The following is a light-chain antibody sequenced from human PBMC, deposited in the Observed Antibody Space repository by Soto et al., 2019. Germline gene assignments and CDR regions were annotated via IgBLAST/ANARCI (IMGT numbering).Light chain of an antibody. J-gene: IGKJ5*01. V-gene: IGKV3-11*01. CDR1: QSVSSN. Sequence: MVLTQSPGTLSFSPCERATLSFSSSQSVSSNLAWYQQKPGQAPRLLIYGASNRATGIPARFSGSGSGTDFTLTISSLEPEDFAVYYCQQRSNWPSITFGQGTRLEI. CDR2: GAS. CDR3: QQRSNWPSIT.